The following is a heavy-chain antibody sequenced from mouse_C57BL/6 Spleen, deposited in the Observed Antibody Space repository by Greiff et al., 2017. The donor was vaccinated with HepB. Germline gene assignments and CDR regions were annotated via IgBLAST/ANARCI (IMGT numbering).Heavy chain of an antibody. D-gene: IGHD1-1*01. CDR3: ASPYGSSYGCAY. Sequence: DVQLVESGPGLVKPSQSLSLTCSVTGYSITSGYYWNWIRQFPGNKLEWMGYISYDGSNNYNPSLKNRISITRDTSKNQFFLKLNSVTTEDTATYYCASPYGSSYGCAYWGQGTLVTVSA. CDR2: ISYDGSN. CDR1: GYSITSGYY. V-gene: IGHV3-6*01. J-gene: IGHJ3*01.